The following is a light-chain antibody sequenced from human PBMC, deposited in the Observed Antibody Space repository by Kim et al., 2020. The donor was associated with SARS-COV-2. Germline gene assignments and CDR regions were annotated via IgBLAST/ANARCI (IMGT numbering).Light chain of an antibody. CDR3: QVWDSSSDHVV. CDR1: NLGRQS. Sequence: YELTQPPSVSVAPGKTARITCGGNNLGRQSVHWYQQKPGQAPVLVIYYDDNRPSGIPERFSGSNSGNTATLTISRVEAGDEADYYCQVWDSSSDHVVFGGGTQLTVL. V-gene: IGLV3-21*04. CDR2: YDD. J-gene: IGLJ2*01.